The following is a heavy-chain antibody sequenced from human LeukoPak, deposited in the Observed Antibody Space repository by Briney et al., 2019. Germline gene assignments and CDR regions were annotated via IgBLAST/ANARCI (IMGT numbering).Heavy chain of an antibody. Sequence: GGSLRLSCAASGFTFDDYAMHWVRQAPGKGLEWVSGISWNSGSIGYADSVKGRFTISRDNAKNSLYLQMNSLRAEDMALYCCAKGYSSGWYLGPADYWGQGTLVTVSS. CDR3: AKGYSSGWYLGPADY. D-gene: IGHD6-19*01. J-gene: IGHJ4*02. CDR2: ISWNSGSI. V-gene: IGHV3-9*03. CDR1: GFTFDDYA.